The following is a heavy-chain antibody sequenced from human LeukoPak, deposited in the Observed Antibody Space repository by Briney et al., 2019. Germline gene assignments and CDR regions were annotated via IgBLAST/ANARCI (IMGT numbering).Heavy chain of an antibody. CDR2: ITSSGDAT. CDR3: AKDRPNYHESNGHYYRLNGDS. D-gene: IGHD3-22*01. V-gene: IGHV3-23*01. Sequence: PGGSLRLSCAAPGFTFNIYAMSWVRQAPGKGLEWVSSITSSGDATFHADSAKDRFTISRDNSKSTLYLQMSRLRVEDTAVYYCAKDRPNYHESNGHYYRLNGDSWGQGTLVTVSS. CDR1: GFTFNIYA. J-gene: IGHJ5*01.